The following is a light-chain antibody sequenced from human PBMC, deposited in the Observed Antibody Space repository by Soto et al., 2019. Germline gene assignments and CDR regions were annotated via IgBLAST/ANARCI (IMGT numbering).Light chain of an antibody. V-gene: IGKV4-1*01. CDR1: QSVLYSSNNKNY. CDR3: QQYYSTPT. Sequence: DIVMTQSPDSLAVSLGERATINCKSSQSVLYSSNNKNYLAWYQQKPGQPPTLLIYWASTRESGVPDRFSGSGSGTDFTLTISSLQAEDVAVYYCQQYYSTPTFGQGTKVDIK. J-gene: IGKJ1*01. CDR2: WAS.